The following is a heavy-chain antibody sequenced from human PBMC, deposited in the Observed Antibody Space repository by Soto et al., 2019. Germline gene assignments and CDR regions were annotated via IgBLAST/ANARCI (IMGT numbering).Heavy chain of an antibody. CDR2: INPKSRGT. J-gene: IGHJ5*02. V-gene: IGHV1-2*02. CDR3: ARVTRNAGNWFDP. Sequence: QVQLVQSGAEVKKPGASVKVSCKASGYTFTDYFIHWVRQAPGQGFEWMGWINPKSRGTNYAQKFQGRVTMTRDTSNSTAYMELRGLRSDDTAVYYCARVTRNAGNWFDPWGQGTLVTVSS. CDR1: GYTFTDYF.